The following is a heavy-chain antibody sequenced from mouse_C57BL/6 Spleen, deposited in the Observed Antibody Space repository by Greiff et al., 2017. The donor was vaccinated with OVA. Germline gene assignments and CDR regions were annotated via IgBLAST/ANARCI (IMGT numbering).Heavy chain of an antibody. D-gene: IGHD2-1*01. V-gene: IGHV5-17*01. CDR3: ARLGGNPYFDY. J-gene: IGHJ2*01. CDR1: GFTFSDYG. CDR2: ISSGSSTI. Sequence: DVKLVESGGGLVKPGGSLKLSCAASGFTFSDYGMHWVRQAPEKGLEWVAYISSGSSTIYYADTVKGRFTISRDNAKNTLFLQMTSLRSEDTAMYYCARLGGNPYFDYWGQGTTLTVSS.